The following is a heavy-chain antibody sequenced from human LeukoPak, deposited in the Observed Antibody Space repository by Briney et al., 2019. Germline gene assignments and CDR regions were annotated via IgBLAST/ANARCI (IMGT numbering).Heavy chain of an antibody. V-gene: IGHV4-4*02. CDR2: IYHSGST. CDR3: ARQSGYAMDV. J-gene: IGHJ6*02. CDR1: GGSISSSNW. Sequence: PSGTLSLTCAVSGGSISSSNWWSWVRQPPGKGLEWIGEIYHSGSTNYNPSLKSRVTISVDTSKNQFSLRLNSVTAADTAVYYCARQSGYAMDVWGQGTTVTVSS. D-gene: IGHD1-26*01.